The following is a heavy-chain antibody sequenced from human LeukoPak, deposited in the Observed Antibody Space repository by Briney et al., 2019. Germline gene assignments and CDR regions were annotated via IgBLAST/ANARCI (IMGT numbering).Heavy chain of an antibody. CDR3: AREGDSSGYGMDV. CDR2: IYYSGST. V-gene: IGHV4-39*07. CDR1: GGSISSSSYY. D-gene: IGHD3-22*01. Sequence: SETLSLTCTVSGGSISSSSYYWGWIRQPPGKGLERIGSIYYSGSTYYNPSLKSRVTISVDTSKNQFSLKLSSVTAADTAVYYCAREGDSSGYGMDVWGQGTTVTVSS. J-gene: IGHJ6*02.